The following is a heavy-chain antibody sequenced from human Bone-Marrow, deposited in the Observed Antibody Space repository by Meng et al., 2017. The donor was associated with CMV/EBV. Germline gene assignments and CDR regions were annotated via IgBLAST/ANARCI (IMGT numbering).Heavy chain of an antibody. CDR3: ASPGPNWLNYYYGMDV. CDR1: GGSFNSGDHY. V-gene: IGHV4-34*01. D-gene: IGHD1-1*01. Sequence: SETLSLTCTVSGGSFNSGDHYWSWIRQPPGKGLEWIGEINHSGSTNYNPSLKSRVTISVDTSKNQFSLKLSSVTAADTAVYYCASPGPNWLNYYYGMDVWGQGTTVTVSS. CDR2: INHSGST. J-gene: IGHJ6*02.